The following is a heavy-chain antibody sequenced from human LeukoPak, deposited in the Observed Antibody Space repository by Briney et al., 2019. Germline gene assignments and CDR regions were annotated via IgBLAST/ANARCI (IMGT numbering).Heavy chain of an antibody. J-gene: IGHJ4*02. CDR1: GGSISSYY. V-gene: IGHV4-59*01. Sequence: TAPETLSLTCIVSGGSISSYYWSWIRQPPGKGLEWIGYIYYTGSTNYNPSLKSRVTISLDTSNNQFSLRLSSVTAADTAVYYCARYDYDWFLDYWGQGTLVTVSS. CDR2: IYYTGST. D-gene: IGHD3-22*01. CDR3: ARYDYDWFLDY.